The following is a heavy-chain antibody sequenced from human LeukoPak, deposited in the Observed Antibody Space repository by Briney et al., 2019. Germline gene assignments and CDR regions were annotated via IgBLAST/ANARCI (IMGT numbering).Heavy chain of an antibody. V-gene: IGHV3-30*03. D-gene: IGHD1-26*01. CDR2: ISYDGSNK. Sequence: GGSLRLSCAASGFTFSSSWMHWVRQAPGKGLVWVAVISYDGSNKYYADSVKGRFTISRDNSKNTLYLQMNSLRAEDTAVYYCARDWEYSGSYDGLGAFDIWGQGTMVTVSS. J-gene: IGHJ3*02. CDR1: GFTFSSSW. CDR3: ARDWEYSGSYDGLGAFDI.